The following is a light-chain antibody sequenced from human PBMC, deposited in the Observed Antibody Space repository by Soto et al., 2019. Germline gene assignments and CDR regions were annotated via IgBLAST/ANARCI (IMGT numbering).Light chain of an antibody. Sequence: QSALTQPPSASGSPGQSVTISCTGTSSDVGGYNYVSWYQQHPGKAPKLMIYEVSKRPSGVPDRFSGSKSGNTASLTVSGLQAEDEADYYCSSYVGSNIHYVFGSGTKLPS. V-gene: IGLV2-8*01. CDR1: SSDVGGYNY. J-gene: IGLJ1*01. CDR2: EVS. CDR3: SSYVGSNIHYV.